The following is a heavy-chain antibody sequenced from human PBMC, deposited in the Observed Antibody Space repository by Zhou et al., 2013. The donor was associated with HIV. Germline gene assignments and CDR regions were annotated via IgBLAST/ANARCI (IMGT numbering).Heavy chain of an antibody. D-gene: IGHD5-12*01. CDR2: IIPILGIA. Sequence: QVQLVQSGAEVKKPGSSVKVSCKASGGTFSSYAISWVRQAPGQGLEWMGRIIPILGIANYAQKFQGRVTITADKSTSTAYMELSSLRSEDTAVYYCARTNIVATTEFDYWGQGTLVTVSS. CDR3: ARTNIVATTEFDY. J-gene: IGHJ4*02. V-gene: IGHV1-69*04. CDR1: GGTFSSYA.